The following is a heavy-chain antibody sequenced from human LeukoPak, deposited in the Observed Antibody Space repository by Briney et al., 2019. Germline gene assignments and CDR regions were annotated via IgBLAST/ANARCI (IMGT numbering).Heavy chain of an antibody. J-gene: IGHJ4*02. D-gene: IGHD3-22*01. CDR3: ASSYYDSSPTGY. CDR1: GYSIRSGFY. V-gene: IGHV4-38-2*02. Sequence: SETLSLTCTVSGYSIRSGFYWGWIRQPPGKGLEWIGEINRSGSTNYNPSLKSRVTISVDTSKNQFSLKLSSVTAADTAVYYCASSYYDSSPTGYWGQGTLVTVSS. CDR2: INRSGST.